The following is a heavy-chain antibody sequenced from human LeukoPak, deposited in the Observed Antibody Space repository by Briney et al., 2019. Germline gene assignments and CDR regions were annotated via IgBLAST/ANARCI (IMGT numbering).Heavy chain of an antibody. CDR3: ARQSITMTQYYFDY. V-gene: IGHV3-21*01. D-gene: IGHD3-22*01. CDR1: GFTFSSYS. J-gene: IGHJ4*02. CDR2: ISSSSSYI. Sequence: SGGSLRLSCAASGFTFSSYSMNWVRQAPGKGLEWVSSISSSSSYIFYADSVKGRFTISRDNAKNSLYLQMNSLRAEDTAVYYCARQSITMTQYYFDYWGQGTLVTVSS.